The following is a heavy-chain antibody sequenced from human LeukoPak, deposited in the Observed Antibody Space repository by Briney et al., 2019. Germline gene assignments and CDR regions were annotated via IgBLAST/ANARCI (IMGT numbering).Heavy chain of an antibody. D-gene: IGHD5-24*01. CDR2: IYHSGST. CDR3: AREIMAAFDI. J-gene: IGHJ3*02. Sequence: LSFTRALSGGPITSTSYSFPFIPHPSHTILEWIGYIYHSGSTYYNPSLQSRVTISLDRSKNQFSLKLSSVTAADTAVYYCAREIMAAFDIWGQGTMVTVSS. V-gene: IGHV4-30-2*01. CDR1: GGPITSTSYS.